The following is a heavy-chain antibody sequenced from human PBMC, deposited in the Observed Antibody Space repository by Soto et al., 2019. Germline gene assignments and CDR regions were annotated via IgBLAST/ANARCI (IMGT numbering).Heavy chain of an antibody. V-gene: IGHV4-61*01. Sequence: QVQLQESGPGLVKPSETLSLTCTVSGGSVSRGSYYWSWIRQPPGKGLEWIGYIYDSGSTNYNPSLKSLVTISVDTSKNQSSRKLTSVTAADTAVYYCARDRRVGATPYYYNGMDVWGQGTTVTVSS. D-gene: IGHD1-26*01. CDR2: IYDSGST. J-gene: IGHJ6*02. CDR3: ARDRRVGATPYYYNGMDV. CDR1: GGSVSRGSYY.